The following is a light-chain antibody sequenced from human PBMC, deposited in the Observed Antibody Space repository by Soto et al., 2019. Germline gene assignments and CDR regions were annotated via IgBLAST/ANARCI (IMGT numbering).Light chain of an antibody. V-gene: IGKV3-11*01. CDR3: QQRSNWPGLT. Sequence: EIVLTQSPATLSLSPGERATLSCRASQSVSSYLAWYQQKPGQAPRLLIYDASNRATGIPARFSGSGSRTDFTLTISSLEPEDFAVYYCQQRSNWPGLTFGGGTKVEIK. CDR1: QSVSSY. J-gene: IGKJ4*01. CDR2: DAS.